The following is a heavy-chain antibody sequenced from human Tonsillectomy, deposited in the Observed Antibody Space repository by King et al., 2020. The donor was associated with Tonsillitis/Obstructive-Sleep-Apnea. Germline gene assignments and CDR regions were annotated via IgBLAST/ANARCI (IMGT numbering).Heavy chain of an antibody. Sequence: TLKESGPTLVKPTQTLTLTCSFSGFSLSTSGVGVGWIRPPPGKALEWLALIYWDDDKRYSPSLKSRLTITKDTSKNQVVLTMTNMDPVDTATYYCALIDYSSGGDWFDPWGQGTLVTVSS. V-gene: IGHV2-5*02. D-gene: IGHD6-25*01. CDR1: GFSLSTSGVG. CDR3: ALIDYSSGGDWFDP. J-gene: IGHJ5*02. CDR2: IYWDDDK.